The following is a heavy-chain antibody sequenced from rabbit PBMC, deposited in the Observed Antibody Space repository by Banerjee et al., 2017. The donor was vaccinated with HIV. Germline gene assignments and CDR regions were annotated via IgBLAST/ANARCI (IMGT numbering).Heavy chain of an antibody. J-gene: IGHJ4*01. CDR2: IYTDSGST. Sequence: QEQLVESGGGLVQPEGSLTLTCTASGFSFSSGYYMCWVRQAPGKGLEWIGCIYTDSGSTYYANWAKGRFTISETSSTTVTLRMTSLTAADTATYFCARGTVGSAGYANALRLWGPGTLVTVS. CDR3: ARGTVGSAGYANALRL. D-gene: IGHD6-1*01. CDR1: GFSFSSGYY. V-gene: IGHV1S45*01.